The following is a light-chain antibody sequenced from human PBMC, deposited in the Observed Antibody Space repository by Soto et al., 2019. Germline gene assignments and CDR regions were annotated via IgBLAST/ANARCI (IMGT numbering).Light chain of an antibody. Sequence: EIVMTQSPAPLSLSPGERATLSCRASQSVRSNLAWYQHKPGQAPRLLIYAASTRATAVPARFSASGSGTEFTLTISGLQSEDFAVYYCHQYDHWSDAFGQGLRLEIK. CDR1: QSVRSN. CDR2: AAS. CDR3: HQYDHWSDA. V-gene: IGKV3-15*01. J-gene: IGKJ5*01.